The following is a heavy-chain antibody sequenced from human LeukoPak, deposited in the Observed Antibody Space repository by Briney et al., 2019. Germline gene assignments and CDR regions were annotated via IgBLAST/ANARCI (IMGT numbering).Heavy chain of an antibody. J-gene: IGHJ4*02. V-gene: IGHV4-61*02. CDR1: GGSISSGTYY. Sequence: SETLSLTCTVSGGSISSGTYYWTWIRQSTGKGLEWIGRIYATGSTNYNPSLKSRVTISLDASKNRFSLKLTSVTAADTAVYYCARSRAIIPDYWGQGTLVTVSS. CDR3: ARSRAIIPDY. CDR2: IYATGST. D-gene: IGHD3-10*01.